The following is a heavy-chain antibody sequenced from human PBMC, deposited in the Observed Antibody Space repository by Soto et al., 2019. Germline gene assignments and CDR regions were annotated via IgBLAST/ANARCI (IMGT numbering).Heavy chain of an antibody. J-gene: IGHJ6*02. V-gene: IGHV3-64D*06. Sequence: GSLRLSCSASGFTFSSYAMHWVRQAPGKGLEYVSAISSNGGSTYYADSVKGRFTISRDNSKNTLYLQMSSLRAEDTAVYYCVKEWIQLWLGYYYYGMDVWGQGTTVTVSS. CDR3: VKEWIQLWLGYYYYGMDV. CDR1: GFTFSSYA. CDR2: ISSNGGST. D-gene: IGHD5-18*01.